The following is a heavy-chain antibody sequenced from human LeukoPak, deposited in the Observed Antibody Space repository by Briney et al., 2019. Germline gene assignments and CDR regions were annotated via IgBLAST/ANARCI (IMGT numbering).Heavy chain of an antibody. CDR2: INHSGST. Sequence: SETLSLTCAVYGGSFSGYYWSWIRQPPGKGLEWIGEINHSGSTNYNPSLKSRVTISVDASKNQFSLKLSSVTAADTAVYYCARQQWTWYFDYWGQGTLVTVSS. V-gene: IGHV4-34*01. CDR1: GGSFSGYY. CDR3: ARQQWTWYFDY. D-gene: IGHD6-19*01. J-gene: IGHJ4*02.